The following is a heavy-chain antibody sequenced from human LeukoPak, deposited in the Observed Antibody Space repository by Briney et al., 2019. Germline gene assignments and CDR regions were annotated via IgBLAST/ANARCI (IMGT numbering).Heavy chain of an antibody. CDR3: ARRIAYCGGDCYPFDY. Sequence: GESLKISCKGSGYSFTSYWIGWVRQMPGKGLGWMGIFYLGDSDTRYSPSFQGQVTISADKSISTAYLQWSSLKASDTAMYYCARRIAYCGGDCYPFDYWGQGTLVTVSS. CDR2: FYLGDSDT. CDR1: GYSFTSYW. J-gene: IGHJ4*02. V-gene: IGHV5-51*01. D-gene: IGHD2-21*02.